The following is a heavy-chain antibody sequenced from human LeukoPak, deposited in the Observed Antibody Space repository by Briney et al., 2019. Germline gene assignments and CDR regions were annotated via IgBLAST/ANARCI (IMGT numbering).Heavy chain of an antibody. CDR3: ARVYKYSSSSGLRLSLGY. J-gene: IGHJ4*02. CDR2: ISAYNGNT. D-gene: IGHD6-6*01. CDR1: GYTFTSYG. V-gene: IGHV1-18*01. Sequence: ASVKVSCKASGYTFTSYGISWVRQAPGQGLEWMGWISAYNGNTNYAQKLQGRVTMTTDTSTSTAYMELRSLRSDDTAVYYCARVYKYSSSSGLRLSLGYWGQGTLVTVSS.